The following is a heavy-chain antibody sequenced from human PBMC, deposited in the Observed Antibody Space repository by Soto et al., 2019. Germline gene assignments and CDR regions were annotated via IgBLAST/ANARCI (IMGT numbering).Heavy chain of an antibody. V-gene: IGHV4-39*01. J-gene: IGHJ5*02. CDR2: IYYSGST. Sequence: SLTCTVSGGSISSSSYYWGWIRQPPGKGLEWIGSIYYSGSTYYNPSLKSRVTISVDTSKNQFSLKLSSVTAADTAVYYCARRGSGWYKGWFDPWGQGTLVTVSS. CDR3: ARRGSGWYKGWFDP. D-gene: IGHD6-19*01. CDR1: GGSISSSSYY.